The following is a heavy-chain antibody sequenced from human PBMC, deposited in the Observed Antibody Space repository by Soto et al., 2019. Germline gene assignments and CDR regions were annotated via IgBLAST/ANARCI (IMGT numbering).Heavy chain of an antibody. D-gene: IGHD4-17*01. CDR2: IYPGDSDT. J-gene: IGHJ6*02. CDR3: AIRTTTYYYYGMDV. Sequence: PGESLKISCKGSGYSFTSYWIGCVRQMPGKGLEWMGIIYPGDSDTRYSPSFQGQVTISADKSISTAYLQWSSLKASDTAMYYCAIRTTTYYYYGMDVGAQGTTVPVSS. V-gene: IGHV5-51*01. CDR1: GYSFTSYW.